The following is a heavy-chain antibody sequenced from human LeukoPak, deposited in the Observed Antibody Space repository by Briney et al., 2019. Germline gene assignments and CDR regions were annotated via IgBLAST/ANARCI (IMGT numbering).Heavy chain of an antibody. J-gene: IGHJ4*02. CDR1: GGSISTYY. D-gene: IGHD3-16*02. Sequence: SETLSLTCTVSGGSISTYYWNWIRQPPGKGLEWIGYIYYSGSTNYNPSLKSRVTISVDTSKNQFSLRLRSVTAADTAVYYCARGEGGSLSIFDYWGQGTLVTVSS. V-gene: IGHV4-59*01. CDR3: ARGEGGSLSIFDY. CDR2: IYYSGST.